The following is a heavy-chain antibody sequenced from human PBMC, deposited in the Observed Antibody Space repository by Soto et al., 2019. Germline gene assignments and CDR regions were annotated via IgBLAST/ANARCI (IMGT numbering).Heavy chain of an antibody. V-gene: IGHV1-3*01. CDR3: ARAPDIVVAGGFDY. D-gene: IGHD2-2*01. J-gene: IGHJ4*02. Sequence: QVQLVQSGAEVKKPGASVKVSCKASGYTFTSYAMHWVRQAPGQRLEWMGWINAGNGNTKYSQKFQGRVTITRDTSASTAYMELSSLRSEDTAVYYCARAPDIVVAGGFDYWGQGTLVTVSS. CDR1: GYTFTSYA. CDR2: INAGNGNT.